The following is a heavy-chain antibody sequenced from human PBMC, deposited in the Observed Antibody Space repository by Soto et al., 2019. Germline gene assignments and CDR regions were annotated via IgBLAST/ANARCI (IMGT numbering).Heavy chain of an antibody. J-gene: IGHJ6*02. CDR2: ISYDGSNK. CDR1: GFTFSSYG. V-gene: IGHV3-30*18. D-gene: IGHD6-19*01. Sequence: PGGSLRLSCAASGFTFSSYGMHWARQAPGKGLEWVAVISYDGSNKYYADSVKGRFTISRDNSKNTLYLQMNSLRAEDTAVYYCAKGAAGTESYYYYYGMDVWGHGTTVTVSS. CDR3: AKGAAGTESYYYYYGMDV.